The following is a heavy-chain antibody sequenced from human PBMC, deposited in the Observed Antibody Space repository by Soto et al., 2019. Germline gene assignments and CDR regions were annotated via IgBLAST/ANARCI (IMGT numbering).Heavy chain of an antibody. V-gene: IGHV3-48*03. CDR2: ISTNGTST. D-gene: IGHD3-3*01. Sequence: PGWSLRLSCAASGFTFRSYEMNWVRQAPGGGLELVAFISTNGTSTKYADSVKGRSTIFSDNDQNSVYLKLDSLRVEETAVYSCTRDLIHYDFWSGSYTYVYYGMDVWGQGTKVTVAS. CDR3: TRDLIHYDFWSGSYTYVYYGMDV. J-gene: IGHJ6*02. CDR1: GFTFRSYE.